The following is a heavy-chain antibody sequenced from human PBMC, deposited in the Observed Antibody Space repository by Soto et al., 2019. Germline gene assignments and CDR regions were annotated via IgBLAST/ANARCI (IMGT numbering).Heavy chain of an antibody. D-gene: IGHD3-3*02. Sequence: SETLSLTCTVSGDSIISSDFYWGWVRQPPGKGLEWIGSIFYLGSSYYNPSLKSRVTMSVDTSKNQFSLRLRSVTAADTALYFCARHSLALRKNNWYDPWGQGIMVTVSS. J-gene: IGHJ5*02. CDR3: ARHSLALRKNNWYDP. V-gene: IGHV4-39*01. CDR2: IFYLGSS. CDR1: GDSIISSDFY.